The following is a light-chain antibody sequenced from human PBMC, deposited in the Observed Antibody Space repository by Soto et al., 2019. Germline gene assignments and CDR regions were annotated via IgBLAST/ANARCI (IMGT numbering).Light chain of an antibody. CDR2: RAS. CDR1: QIINTW. Sequence: DIQMTQSPSSLFASVGDRVTITCRASQIINTWLAWYQQRPGKAPKLLIYRASTLVNGVPSRFSGSGSGTEFTLTISSLQPDDFSIYYCQQYETYSGTFGPVNKVDL. J-gene: IGKJ3*01. CDR3: QQYETYSGT. V-gene: IGKV1-5*03.